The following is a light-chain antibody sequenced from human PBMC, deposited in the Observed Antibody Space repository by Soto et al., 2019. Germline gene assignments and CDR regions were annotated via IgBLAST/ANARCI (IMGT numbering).Light chain of an antibody. CDR3: QQYYNWPRT. V-gene: IGKV3D-11*01. CDR2: DAS. J-gene: IGKJ5*01. Sequence: EIVLTQSPATLSLSPGERATLSCRASQGVSSYLAWYQQKPGQAPRLLIYDASNRATGIPARFSGSGPGTDFTLTISSLEPEDCAVYYCQQYYNWPRTFGQGTRLEIK. CDR1: QGVSSY.